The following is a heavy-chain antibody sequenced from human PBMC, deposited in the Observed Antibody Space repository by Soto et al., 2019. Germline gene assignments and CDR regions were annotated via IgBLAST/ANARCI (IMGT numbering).Heavy chain of an antibody. V-gene: IGHV3-73*02. D-gene: IGHD6-19*01. CDR1: GFTFSVSD. CDR2: IRGKNNNYAT. Sequence: ERQLVQSGGGVVQPGGSLKLSCAAFGFTFSVSDMHWVRQASGKGLEWVGRIRGKNNNYATTYAASMTGRFIISRDDSDNPAFLQMSNLKTEDTAIYYCTRHEEGRRAVFYGMDVWGQGTTVTVSS. J-gene: IGHJ6*02. CDR3: TRHEEGRRAVFYGMDV.